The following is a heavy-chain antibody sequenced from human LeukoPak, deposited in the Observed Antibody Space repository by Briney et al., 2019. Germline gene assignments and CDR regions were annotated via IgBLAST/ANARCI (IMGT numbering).Heavy chain of an antibody. D-gene: IGHD3-3*01. Sequence: VASVKVSCKASGYTFTSYGISWVRQAPGQGLEWMGWISAYNGNTNYAQKLQGRVTMTTDTSTSTAYMELRSLRSDDTAVYYCARDLAYYDFWSGYATPTAGKRADYWGQGTLVTVSS. CDR3: ARDLAYYDFWSGYATPTAGKRADY. V-gene: IGHV1-18*01. J-gene: IGHJ4*02. CDR1: GYTFTSYG. CDR2: ISAYNGNT.